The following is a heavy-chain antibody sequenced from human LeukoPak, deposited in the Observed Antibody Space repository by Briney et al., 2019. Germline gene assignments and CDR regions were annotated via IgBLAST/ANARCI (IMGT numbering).Heavy chain of an antibody. J-gene: IGHJ4*02. V-gene: IGHV3-23*01. CDR3: AKGYSSGWSGFSAFDY. D-gene: IGHD6-19*01. CDR2: ISGSGGST. CDR1: GFAFSSYA. Sequence: GGSLRLSCAASGFAFSSYAMSWVRQAPGKGLEWVSAISGSGGSTYYADSVKGRFTLSRDNSKNTLYLQMNSLRAEDTAVCYCAKGYSSGWSGFSAFDYWGQGTLVTVSS.